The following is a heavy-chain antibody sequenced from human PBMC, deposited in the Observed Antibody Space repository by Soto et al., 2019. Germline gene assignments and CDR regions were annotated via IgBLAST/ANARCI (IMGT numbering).Heavy chain of an antibody. CDR3: ATGTAAPAH. CDR2: ISTSAGTT. D-gene: IGHD6-13*01. V-gene: IGHV3-23*01. CDR1: GFTFSNFD. J-gene: IGHJ1*01. Sequence: GSLRLSCAASGFTFSNFDMIWVRQYPGKGLEWVSGISTSAGTTYYADSVKGRFTSSRDHSKNTLYLQMTSLRAEDTAVYYCATGTAAPAHWGQGTLVTVSS.